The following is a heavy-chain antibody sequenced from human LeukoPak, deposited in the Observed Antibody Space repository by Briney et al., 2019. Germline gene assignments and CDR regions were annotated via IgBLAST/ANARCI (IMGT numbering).Heavy chain of an antibody. V-gene: IGHV3-53*01. CDR3: ARDSHSGSYYRLDY. J-gene: IGHJ4*02. D-gene: IGHD1-26*01. Sequence: GGSLRLSCAASGFIVSSNYMSWVRQAPGKGLEWVSVIYSGGSTYYADSVRGRFTISRDNSKSTLYLQMNSLRAEDTAVYYCARDSHSGSYYRLDYWGQGTLVTVSS. CDR2: IYSGGST. CDR1: GFIVSSNY.